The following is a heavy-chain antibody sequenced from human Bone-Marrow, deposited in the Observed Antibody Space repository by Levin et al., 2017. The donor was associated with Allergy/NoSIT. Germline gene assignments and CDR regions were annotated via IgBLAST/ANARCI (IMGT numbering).Heavy chain of an antibody. Sequence: GGSLRLSCKASGFTFSRSAVQWVRQARGHRLEWIGRIVVDSGDTSYAQNFQERVTITRDMSTGTVSMELSSLRSEDTAVYYCVAVPADLTYWGQGTLVTVSS. CDR1: GFTFSRSA. J-gene: IGHJ4*02. CDR3: VAVPADLTY. D-gene: IGHD3/OR15-3a*01. CDR2: IVVDSGDT. V-gene: IGHV1-58*01.